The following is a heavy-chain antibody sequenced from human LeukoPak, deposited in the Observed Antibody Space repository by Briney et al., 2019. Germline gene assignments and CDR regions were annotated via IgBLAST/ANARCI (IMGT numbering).Heavy chain of an antibody. Sequence: SETLSLTCTVSGGSISSSRSYWGWMRQPPGKGLEWIGSIYHSGTTYYNPSLRSRVTISVDTSRNQFSLRLSSVTAADTAVFYCARHSEEDGGNPQPLDYWGQGTLVTVSS. CDR1: GGSISSSRSY. CDR2: IYHSGTT. J-gene: IGHJ4*02. D-gene: IGHD5-24*01. CDR3: ARHSEEDGGNPQPLDY. V-gene: IGHV4-39*01.